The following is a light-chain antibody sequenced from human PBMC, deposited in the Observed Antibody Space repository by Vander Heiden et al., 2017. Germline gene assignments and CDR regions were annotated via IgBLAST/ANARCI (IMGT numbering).Light chain of an antibody. CDR2: DVS. CDR1: SSDVGGYNY. CDR3: SSYTSSSSYV. V-gene: IGLV2-14*03. Sequence: QSALTQPASVTGSPGQSITISCTGTSSDVGGYNYVSWYQQHPGKAPKLMIYDVSSRPSVVSNRFSCSKAGNTASLTISGLQAEDEADYYCSSYTSSSSYVFGTGTKVTVL. J-gene: IGLJ1*01.